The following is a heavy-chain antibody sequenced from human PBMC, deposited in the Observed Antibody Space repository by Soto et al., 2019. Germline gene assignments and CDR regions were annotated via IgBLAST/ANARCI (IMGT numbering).Heavy chain of an antibody. CDR1: GGSISSNSYY. D-gene: IGHD1-1*01. Sequence: SGTPSLTCPLSGGSISSNSYYWGWVPQPPGKGLEWIGSIYYSGSTYYNPSLKSRVTISVDTSKNQFSLKLTSVTAADTAVYYCARDKITGLSSDGTTPIDYWGQGTLVTVSS. V-gene: IGHV4-39*07. CDR2: IYYSGST. CDR3: ARDKITGLSSDGTTPIDY. J-gene: IGHJ4*02.